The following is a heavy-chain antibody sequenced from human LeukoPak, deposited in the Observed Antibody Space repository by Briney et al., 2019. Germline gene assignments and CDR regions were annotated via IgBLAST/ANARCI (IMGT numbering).Heavy chain of an antibody. J-gene: IGHJ4*02. CDR2: IYYSGST. D-gene: IGHD5-12*01. CDR1: GGSISSYY. Sequence: PSQTLSLTCTVSGGSISSYYWSWIRQPPGKGLEWIGYIYYSGSTNYNPSLKSRVTISVDTSKNQFSLKLSSVTAADTAVYYCARDHGSGYESWGQGTLVTVSS. CDR3: ARDHGSGYES. V-gene: IGHV4-59*01.